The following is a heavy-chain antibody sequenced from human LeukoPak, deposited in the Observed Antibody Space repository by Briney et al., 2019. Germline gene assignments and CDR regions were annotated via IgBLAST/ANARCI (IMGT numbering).Heavy chain of an antibody. D-gene: IGHD3-10*01. V-gene: IGHV4-39*01. CDR3: ATWRRQYYYGSGSYDY. CDR2: IYYSGST. CDR1: GVSISSTSYY. J-gene: IGHJ4*02. Sequence: SETLSLTCTVSGVSISSTSYYWGWIRQPPGKGREWLGSIYYSGSTYYSPSLESRGAISVDTSENEGSLKLSSVTAADTAVYYCATWRRQYYYGSGSYDYWGQGTLVTVSS.